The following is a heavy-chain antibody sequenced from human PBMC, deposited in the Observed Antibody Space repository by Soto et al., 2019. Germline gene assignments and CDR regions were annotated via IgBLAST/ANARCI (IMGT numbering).Heavy chain of an antibody. CDR2: IFSNDVK. Sequence: QVTLKESGPVLVKPTETLTLTCTVSGFLLTNAKMGVSWIRQPPGKALEWLAHIFSNDVKSYTTSLKSRLTTSKDTPNTHVVLTMTNMDPADTATYYCSRNPDTAMHFDFWGQGALVTVSS. J-gene: IGHJ4*02. CDR1: GFLLTNAKMG. CDR3: SRNPDTAMHFDF. V-gene: IGHV2-26*01. D-gene: IGHD5-18*01.